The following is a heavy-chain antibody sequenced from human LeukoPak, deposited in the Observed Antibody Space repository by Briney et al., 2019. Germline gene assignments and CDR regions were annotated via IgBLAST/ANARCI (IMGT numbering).Heavy chain of an antibody. J-gene: IGHJ3*02. Sequence: SGTLCLTCAVYGGSFSGYYLSWIRQAPGKGLEWVSIIYYTGSTYYTPSLKSRVTISVDTSKNPFSLNLRSLTATDTAVYYCARHSDGSRSYSQPREADADALDIWGQGTMVTVSS. CDR1: GGSFSGYY. CDR3: ARHSDGSRSYSQPREADADALDI. CDR2: IYYTGST. D-gene: IGHD3-10*01. V-gene: IGHV4-34*01.